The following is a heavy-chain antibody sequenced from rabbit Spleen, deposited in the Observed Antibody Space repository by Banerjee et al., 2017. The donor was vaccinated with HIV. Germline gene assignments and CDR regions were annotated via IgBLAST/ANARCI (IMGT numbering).Heavy chain of an antibody. D-gene: IGHD8-1*01. V-gene: IGHV1S45*01. CDR3: ARDSGSSFSSYGMDL. CDR2: IAGSSSGFT. J-gene: IGHJ6*01. CDR1: GFSFSSNDY. Sequence: QEQLVESGGGLVQPEGSLALTCKASGFSFSSNDYICWVRQAPGKGLEWISCIAGSSSGFTYSATWAKGRFTISKTSSTTVTLQMTRLTGADTATYFCARDSGSSFSSYGMDLWGPGTLVTVS.